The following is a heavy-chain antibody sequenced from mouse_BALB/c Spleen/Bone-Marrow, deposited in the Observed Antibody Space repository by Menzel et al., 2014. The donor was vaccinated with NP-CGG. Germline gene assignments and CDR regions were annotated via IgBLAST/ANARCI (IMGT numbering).Heavy chain of an antibody. CDR1: GYTFTSYC. CDR3: TNYGYD. V-gene: IGHV1S16*01. J-gene: IGHJ2*01. D-gene: IGHD1-2*01. CDR2: INPSNGDT. Sequence: VQLQQSGAELVRPGASVKLSCKASGYTFTSYCMHRVKLRPGQGFEWIGEINPSNGDTNYNEKFKRKATLTVDKSSSTVYMQLSSLTSEDSAVYYCTNYGYDWGQGTTLTVSS.